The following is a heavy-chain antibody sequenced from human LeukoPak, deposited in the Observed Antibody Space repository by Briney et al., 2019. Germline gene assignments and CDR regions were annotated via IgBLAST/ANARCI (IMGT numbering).Heavy chain of an antibody. Sequence: GGSLRLSCVATGFPLTGNYMSWIRQPPGKGPEWVAYISSGSYSKYYADSVGGRFTISRDNANNSLFLEMSTLRADDTALYYCARGKRTFDPWGQGTLVIVSS. CDR2: ISSGSYSK. CDR3: ARGKRTFDP. CDR1: GFPLTGNY. V-gene: IGHV3-11*01. J-gene: IGHJ5*02.